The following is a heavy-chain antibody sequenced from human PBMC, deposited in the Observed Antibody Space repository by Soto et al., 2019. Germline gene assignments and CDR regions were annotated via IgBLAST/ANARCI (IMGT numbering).Heavy chain of an antibody. CDR3: ARGGGSGSYHYYYYYYMDV. CDR2: ISHSGST. V-gene: IGHV4-34*01. D-gene: IGHD3-10*01. J-gene: IGHJ6*03. CDR1: GGSFSGYY. Sequence: PSETLSLTCAVYGGSFSGYYWSWIRQPPGKGLEWIGEISHSGSTNYNPSLKSRVTISVDTSKNQFSLKLSSVTAADTAVYYCARGGGSGSYHYYYYYYMDVWGKGTTVTVSS.